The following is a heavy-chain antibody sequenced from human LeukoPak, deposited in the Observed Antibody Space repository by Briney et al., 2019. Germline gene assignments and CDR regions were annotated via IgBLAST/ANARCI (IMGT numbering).Heavy chain of an antibody. CDR2: IYTSGST. Sequence: SETLSLTCTVSGGSISSGSYYWSWIRQPAGKGLEWIGRIYTSGSTNYNPSLKSRVTISVDTSKNQFSLKLSSVTAADTAVYYCARESCSSSSVLPPEYYFDYWGQGTLVTVSS. J-gene: IGHJ4*02. D-gene: IGHD6-6*01. CDR3: ARESCSSSSVLPPEYYFDY. V-gene: IGHV4-61*02. CDR1: GGSISSGSYY.